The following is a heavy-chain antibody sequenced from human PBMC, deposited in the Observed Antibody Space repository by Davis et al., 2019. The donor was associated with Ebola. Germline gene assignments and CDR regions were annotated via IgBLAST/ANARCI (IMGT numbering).Heavy chain of an antibody. CDR3: ARTPNYDFWSGFDYYYYMDV. J-gene: IGHJ6*03. D-gene: IGHD3-3*01. Sequence: PSETLSLTCAVYGGSFSGYYWSWIRQPPGKGLEWIGEINHSGSTNYNPSLKSRVTISVDTSKNQFSLKLSSVTAADTAVYYCARTPNYDFWSGFDYYYYMDVWGKGTTVTVSS. V-gene: IGHV4-34*01. CDR2: INHSGST. CDR1: GGSFSGYY.